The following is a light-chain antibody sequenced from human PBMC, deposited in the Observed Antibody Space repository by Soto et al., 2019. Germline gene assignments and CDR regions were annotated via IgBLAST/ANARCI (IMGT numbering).Light chain of an antibody. Sequence: DIEMTQSPATLSLSVGERATLSCRASQSVISNLAWYQQKPGQAPRLLIYGASSRPTGIPARFSGSGSGTEVTPTTSSRLQADDAANYCRQYSSWPPRTFGQGTKVDI. CDR3: RQYSSWPPRT. CDR1: QSVISN. CDR2: GAS. V-gene: IGKV3-15*01. J-gene: IGKJ1*01.